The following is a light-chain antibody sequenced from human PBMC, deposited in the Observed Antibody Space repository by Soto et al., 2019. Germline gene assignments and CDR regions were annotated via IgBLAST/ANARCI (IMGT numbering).Light chain of an antibody. J-gene: IGLJ1*01. CDR3: SSYTSSSTLVV. V-gene: IGLV2-14*01. CDR1: SSDVGGYNY. Sequence: QSALTQPASVSGSPGQSITISCTGTSSDVGGYNYVSWYQQHPGKAPKLMIYEVSNRPSGVSNRFSGSKSGNTASLTISGLQAEDEADYYGSSYTSSSTLVVFGTGTELTVL. CDR2: EVS.